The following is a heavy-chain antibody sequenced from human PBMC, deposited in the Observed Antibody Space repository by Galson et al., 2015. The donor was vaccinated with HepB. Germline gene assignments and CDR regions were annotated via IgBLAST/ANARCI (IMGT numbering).Heavy chain of an antibody. CDR2: IYPADSDT. D-gene: IGHD3-22*01. CDR3: ARQKSFDSSGCCGMDV. J-gene: IGHJ6*02. V-gene: IGHV5-51*01. CDR1: GYSFTDYW. Sequence: QSGAEVKKPGESLRISCKGSGYSFTDYWIGWVRQMPGKGLEWMGLIYPADSDTRYSPSFQGQVTTSADKSITTAYLQWSSLKASDTAMYYCARQKSFDSSGCCGMDVWGQGTTVTVSS.